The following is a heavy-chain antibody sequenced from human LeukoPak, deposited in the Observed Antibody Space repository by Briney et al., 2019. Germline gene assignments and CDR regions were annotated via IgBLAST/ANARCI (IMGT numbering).Heavy chain of an antibody. V-gene: IGHV3-48*03. Sequence: GGSLRLSCAASGFTFSSYEMNWGRQAPGKGRGWVSYISGSGSTIYYADSVKGRFTISRDNATNSLYLQMNSRRGEDTAVYYCAGLGITIIGGVGGKATTVTISS. CDR3: AGLGITIIGGV. J-gene: IGHJ6*03. D-gene: IGHD3-10*01. CDR2: ISGSGSTI. CDR1: GFTFSSYE.